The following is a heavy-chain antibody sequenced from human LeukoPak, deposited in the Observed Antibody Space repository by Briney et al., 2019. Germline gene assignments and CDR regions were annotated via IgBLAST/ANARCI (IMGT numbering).Heavy chain of an antibody. CDR2: ISSGGETI. D-gene: IGHD5-24*01. CDR1: GFSFSSYS. V-gene: IGHV3-48*02. J-gene: IGHJ4*02. CDR3: GRDTGDGYNSYFDY. Sequence: GGSLRLSCAASGFSFSSYSMNWVRQAPGKGLEWVSYISSGGETIYYADSVRGRFTISRDNAKNSLYLQMNSLRDEDTAVYYCGRDTGDGYNSYFDYWGQGTLVTVSS.